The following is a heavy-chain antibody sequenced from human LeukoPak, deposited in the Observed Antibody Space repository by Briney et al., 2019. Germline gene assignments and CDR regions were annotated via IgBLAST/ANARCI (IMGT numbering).Heavy chain of an antibody. CDR2: IYHSGST. D-gene: IGHD5-12*01. Sequence: PSGTLSLTCAVSGSSISSSNWWSWVRQPPGKGLEWIGEIYHSGSTNYNPSLKSRVTISVDKSKNQFSLKLSSVTAADTAVYYCARDSGYDPAYYYGMDVWGQGTTVTVSS. CDR1: GSSISSSNW. CDR3: ARDSGYDPAYYYGMDV. V-gene: IGHV4-4*02. J-gene: IGHJ6*02.